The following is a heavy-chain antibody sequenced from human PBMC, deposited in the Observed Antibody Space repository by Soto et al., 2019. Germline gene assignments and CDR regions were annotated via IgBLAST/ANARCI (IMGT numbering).Heavy chain of an antibody. V-gene: IGHV4-59*01. Sequence: QVQLQESGPGLVEPSETLSLTCTVSGGSLTNYFWTWIRQSPGKGLEWIAYIRYSGKTDYNPSLKRRVTISLDTPKNPFSLKLTSVTAADTAMYYCARFQYTVVTPFDLWGQGTMVIVSS. CDR3: ARFQYTVVTPFDL. CDR2: IRYSGKT. D-gene: IGHD2-21*02. CDR1: GGSLTNYF. J-gene: IGHJ3*01.